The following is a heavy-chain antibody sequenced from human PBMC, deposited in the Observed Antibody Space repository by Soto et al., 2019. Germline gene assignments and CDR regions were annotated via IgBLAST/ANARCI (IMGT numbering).Heavy chain of an antibody. D-gene: IGHD1-1*01. CDR2: ISTAKGDT. CDR1: GYTFTTYG. J-gene: IGHJ4*02. Sequence: QVHLVQSAAEVKKPGASVKVSCQASGYTFTTYGLTWVRQAPGQGLEWMGWISTAKGDTNYAQKFQGRVTMTTDASTSTAYMEVRSLRSDDTAVFYCARAGYTHGSSYFDYWGQGTLLTVSS. V-gene: IGHV1-18*04. CDR3: ARAGYTHGSSYFDY.